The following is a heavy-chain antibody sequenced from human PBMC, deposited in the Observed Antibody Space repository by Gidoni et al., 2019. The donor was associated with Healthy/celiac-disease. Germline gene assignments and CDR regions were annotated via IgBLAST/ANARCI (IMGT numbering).Heavy chain of an antibody. V-gene: IGHV3-49*02. D-gene: IGHD3-16*01. CDR3: TRAFDGLGLN. CDR2: IRSKAYGGTT. J-gene: IGHJ4*02. Sequence: EWVGFIRSKAYGGTTEYAASVKGRFTISRDDSKSIAYLQMNSLKTEDTAVYYCTRAFDGLGLNWGQGTLVTVSS.